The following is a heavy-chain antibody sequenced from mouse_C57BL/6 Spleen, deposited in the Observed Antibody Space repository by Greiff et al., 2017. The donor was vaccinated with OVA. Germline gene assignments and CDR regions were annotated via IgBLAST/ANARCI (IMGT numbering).Heavy chain of an antibody. Sequence: EVKLVESGPELVKPGASVKIPCKASGYTFTDYNMDWVKQSHGKSLEWIGDINPNNGGTIYNQKFKGKATLTVDKSSSTAYMELRSLTSEDTAVYYCARRNYHCAMDYWGQGTSVTVSS. J-gene: IGHJ4*01. CDR1: GYTFTDYN. V-gene: IGHV1-18*01. D-gene: IGHD2-1*01. CDR3: ARRNYHCAMDY. CDR2: INPNNGGT.